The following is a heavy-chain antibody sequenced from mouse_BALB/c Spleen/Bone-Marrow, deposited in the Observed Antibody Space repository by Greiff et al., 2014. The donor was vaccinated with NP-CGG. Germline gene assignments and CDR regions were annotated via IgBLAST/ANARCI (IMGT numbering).Heavy chain of an antibody. V-gene: IGHV1-77*01. CDR1: GYTFTDYI. CDR3: ARRKNVWFAY. CDR2: IYPGTGST. Sequence: QVQLQQSGSELVKPGASVKMSCKASGYTFTDYIISWVKQRVGQGLEWIGEIYPGTGSTYYNEKFKGKATLTADKSSNIAYMQLSSLTSEDSAVYFCARRKNVWFAYWGQGTLVTVSA. J-gene: IGHJ3*01.